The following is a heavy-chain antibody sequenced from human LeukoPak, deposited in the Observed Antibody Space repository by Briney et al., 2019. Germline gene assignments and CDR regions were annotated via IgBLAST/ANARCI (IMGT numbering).Heavy chain of an antibody. Sequence: GGSLRLSCAASGFTFSSYWMHWVRQAPGKGLVWVSRINSDGSSTSYADYVKGRFTISRDNAKNTLYLQMNSLRAEDTAVYYCARVRRWGSDFDYWGQGTLVTVSS. CDR3: ARVRRWGSDFDY. CDR1: GFTFSSYW. J-gene: IGHJ4*02. CDR2: INSDGSST. V-gene: IGHV3-74*01. D-gene: IGHD2-21*01.